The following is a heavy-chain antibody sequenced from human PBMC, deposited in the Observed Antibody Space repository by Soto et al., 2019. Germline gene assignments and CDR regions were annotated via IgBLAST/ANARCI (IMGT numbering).Heavy chain of an antibody. D-gene: IGHD3-22*01. CDR1: GYSISSGYY. CDR3: ARALSSGYQYYFDY. J-gene: IGHJ4*02. Sequence: SETLSLTCAVSGYSISSGYYWGWIRQPPGKGLEWIGSIYHSGSTYYNPSLKSRVTISVDTSKNQFSLKLSSVTAADTAVYYCARALSSGYQYYFDYWGRGTLVTVSS. CDR2: IYHSGST. V-gene: IGHV4-38-2*01.